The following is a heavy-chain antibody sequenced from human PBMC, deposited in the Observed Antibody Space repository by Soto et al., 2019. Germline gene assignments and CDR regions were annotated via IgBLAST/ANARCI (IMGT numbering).Heavy chain of an antibody. Sequence: QITLKESGPTLVKPTQTLTLTCTFSGFSLSTSGVGVGWIRQPPGKALEWLALIYWDDDKRYSPSLKSRLTITKDTSKHQVVLTMTNMDPVETATYYCAHNPDSGDQYYFDYWGQGTLVTVSS. D-gene: IGHD4-17*01. CDR1: GFSLSTSGVG. J-gene: IGHJ4*02. V-gene: IGHV2-5*02. CDR2: IYWDDDK. CDR3: AHNPDSGDQYYFDY.